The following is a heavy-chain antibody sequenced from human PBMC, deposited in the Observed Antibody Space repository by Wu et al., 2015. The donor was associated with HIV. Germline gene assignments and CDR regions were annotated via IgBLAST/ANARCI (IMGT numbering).Heavy chain of an antibody. Sequence: QGQLVQSGAEVKKPGSSVKVSCKASGGSFRSYVMTWVRQAPGQGLEWMGRVIPILDKTHYAQKFQGRVTITADESTSTAHMELSSLRSEDTAVYYCARTDGLVDGGNSGYDYWGQGTLVTVSS. CDR3: ARTDGLVDGGNSGYDY. CDR2: VIPILDKT. J-gene: IGHJ4*02. D-gene: IGHD4-23*01. V-gene: IGHV1-69*11. CDR1: GGSFRSYV.